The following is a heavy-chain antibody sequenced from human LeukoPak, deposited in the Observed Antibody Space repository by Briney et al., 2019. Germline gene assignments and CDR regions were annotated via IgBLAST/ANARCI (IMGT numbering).Heavy chain of an antibody. V-gene: IGHV4-34*01. Sequence: SETLSLTCAVYGESFSGYYWSWIRQPPGKGLEWIGEINHSGSTNYNPSLKSRVTISVDTSKSQFSLKLSSVTAADTAVYYCATHLTSSSSLDYWGQGTLVTVSS. J-gene: IGHJ4*02. CDR1: GESFSGYY. CDR2: INHSGST. CDR3: ATHLTSSSSLDY. D-gene: IGHD6-13*01.